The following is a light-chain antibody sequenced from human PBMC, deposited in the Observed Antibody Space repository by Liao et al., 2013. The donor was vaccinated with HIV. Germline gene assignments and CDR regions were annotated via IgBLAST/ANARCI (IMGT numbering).Light chain of an antibody. CDR3: QVWDSSSDQYV. V-gene: IGLV3-1*01. CDR1: KLGDKY. Sequence: SYELTQPPSVSVSPGQTASITCSGDKLGDKYGCWYQQKPGQSPVLVIYQDSRRPSGIPERFSGSNSGNTATLTISRVGAGDEADYYCQVWDSSSDQYVFGTGSRVTVL. CDR2: QDS. J-gene: IGLJ1*01.